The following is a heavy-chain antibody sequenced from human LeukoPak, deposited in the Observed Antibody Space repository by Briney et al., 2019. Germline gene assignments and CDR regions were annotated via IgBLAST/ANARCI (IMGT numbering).Heavy chain of an antibody. CDR1: GGSISSHY. CDR2: IYYSGST. J-gene: IGHJ4*02. CDR3: ARSLGFDY. V-gene: IGHV4-59*11. Sequence: SETLSLTCTVSGGSISSHYWSWIRQPPGKGLEWIGYIYYSGSTNYNPSLKSRVTISVDTSKNQFSLKLSSVTAADTAVYYCARSLGFDYWGQGTLVTVYS. D-gene: IGHD3-16*01.